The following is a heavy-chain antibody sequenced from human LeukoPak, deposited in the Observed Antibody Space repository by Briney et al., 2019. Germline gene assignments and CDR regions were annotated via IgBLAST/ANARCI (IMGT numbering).Heavy chain of an antibody. Sequence: RASVKVSCKASGYTFTSYYMHLVRQAPGQGLEWMGIINPSGGSTSYAQKFQGRVTMTRDMSTSTVYMELSSLRSEDTAVYYCARDWALSNYYDSSGLVSDWGQGTLVTVSS. D-gene: IGHD3-22*01. V-gene: IGHV1-46*01. CDR2: INPSGGST. CDR3: ARDWALSNYYDSSGLVSD. J-gene: IGHJ4*02. CDR1: GYTFTSYY.